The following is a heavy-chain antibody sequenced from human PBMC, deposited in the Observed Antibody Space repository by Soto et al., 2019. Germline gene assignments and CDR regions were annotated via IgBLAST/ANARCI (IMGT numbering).Heavy chain of an antibody. D-gene: IGHD3-9*01. CDR3: ARHRGYYDILTGYSTELNFDY. J-gene: IGHJ4*02. CDR1: GGSISISSYD. CDR2: IYYSGTT. V-gene: IGHV4-39*01. Sequence: PSETLSLTCTFSGGSISISSYDWGWIRQPPGKGMEWIGSIYYSGTTYYNPSLKSRVTISVETSKNQFSLKLSSVTAADTAVYYCARHRGYYDILTGYSTELNFDYWGQGTLVTVSS.